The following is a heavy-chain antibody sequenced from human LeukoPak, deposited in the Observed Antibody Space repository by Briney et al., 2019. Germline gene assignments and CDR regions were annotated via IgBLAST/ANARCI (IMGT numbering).Heavy chain of an antibody. V-gene: IGHV1-69*05. D-gene: IGHD5-18*01. Sequence: SVKVSCKASGGTFSRYAISWVRQAPGQGLEWMGGTFPIFGTANYAQKFQGRVTITTDESTSAAYMELSSLRSEDTAVYYCASSRGYSYGYSGYWGQGTLVTVSS. CDR1: GGTFSRYA. J-gene: IGHJ4*02. CDR3: ASSRGYSYGYSGY. CDR2: TFPIFGTA.